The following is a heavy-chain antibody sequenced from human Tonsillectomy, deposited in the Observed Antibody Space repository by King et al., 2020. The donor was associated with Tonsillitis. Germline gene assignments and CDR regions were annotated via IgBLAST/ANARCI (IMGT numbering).Heavy chain of an antibody. CDR2: ISYDGSNK. J-gene: IGHJ6*02. D-gene: IGHD3-10*01. CDR3: ARGDYDSGVPGYYGMGV. Sequence: VQLVESGGGVVHPGRSLRLSCAASGFSFSAYAMHWVRQAPGKGLEWVAVISYDGSNKFYADSVRGRFTISRDNSKNTLYLQMNSLRPEDTAVYYCARGDYDSGVPGYYGMGVWGQGTTVTVSS. CDR1: GFSFSAYA. V-gene: IGHV3-30-3*01.